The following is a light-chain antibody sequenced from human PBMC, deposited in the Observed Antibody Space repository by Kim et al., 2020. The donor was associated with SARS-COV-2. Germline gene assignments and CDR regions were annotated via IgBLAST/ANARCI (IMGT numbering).Light chain of an antibody. CDR2: DVR. CDR1: GGGVGGCDC. CDR3: SSYTSSSTVV. V-gene: IGLV2-14*03. Sequence: GRSIAGACTGTGGGVGGCDCGAGYQQHAGKAPKLWIYDVRKRPAGVSYGFSGSKSGNAASLTISGLQAEDEADYFCSSYTSSSTVVFGGGTQLTVL. J-gene: IGLJ2*01.